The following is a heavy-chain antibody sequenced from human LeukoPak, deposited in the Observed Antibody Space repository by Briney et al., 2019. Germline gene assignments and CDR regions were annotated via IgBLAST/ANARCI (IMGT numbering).Heavy chain of an antibody. J-gene: IGHJ4*02. V-gene: IGHV2-5*01. Sequence: SGPTLVKPTQTLTLTCTFSGFSLSTSGVGVGWIRQPPGKALEWLALIYWNDDKRYSPSLKSRLTITKDTSKNQVVLTMTNMDPVDTATYYCAHRNYDILTGYPFGYWGQGTLVTVSS. CDR1: GFSLSTSGVG. CDR3: AHRNYDILTGYPFGY. D-gene: IGHD3-9*01. CDR2: IYWNDDK.